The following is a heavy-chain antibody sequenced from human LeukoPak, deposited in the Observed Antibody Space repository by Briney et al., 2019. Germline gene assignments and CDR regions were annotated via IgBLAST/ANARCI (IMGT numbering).Heavy chain of an antibody. Sequence: ASVKVSCKASGYTFTCYYMHWVRQAPGQGLEWMGRINPNSGGTNYAQKFQGRVTMTRDTSISTAYMELSRLRSDDTAVYYCARAKQLVPAPNDAFDIWGQGTMVTVSS. D-gene: IGHD6-6*01. CDR2: INPNSGGT. CDR1: GYTFTCYY. V-gene: IGHV1-2*06. J-gene: IGHJ3*02. CDR3: ARAKQLVPAPNDAFDI.